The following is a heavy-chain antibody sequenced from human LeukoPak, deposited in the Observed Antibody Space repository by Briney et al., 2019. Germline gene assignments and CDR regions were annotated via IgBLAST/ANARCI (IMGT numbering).Heavy chain of an antibody. CDR2: IYSGGST. J-gene: IGHJ6*03. CDR3: ARDKKASYGFYYYYYMDV. Sequence: PGGSLRLSCAASGFTVSSNYMSWVRQAPGKGLEWVSVIYSGGSTYYADSVKGRFTISRDNSKNTLYLQMNSLRAEDTAVYYCARDKKASYGFYYYYYMDVWGKGTTVTISS. V-gene: IGHV3-53*01. CDR1: GFTVSSNY. D-gene: IGHD5-18*01.